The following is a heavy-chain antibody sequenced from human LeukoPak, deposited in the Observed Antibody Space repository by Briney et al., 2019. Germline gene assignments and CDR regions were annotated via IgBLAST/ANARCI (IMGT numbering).Heavy chain of an antibody. CDR1: GFNFNNYG. Sequence: GGSLRLSCAPSGFNFNNYGMSWVRQAPGKGLEWVSGISGSGGGSTYYADSVKGRFTISRHNSKNTLYLQMNSLRAEDTAVYYCAKDGYSSSRYALLNYFDYWGQGTLVTVSS. CDR2: ISGSGGGST. D-gene: IGHD6-13*01. CDR3: AKDGYSSSRYALLNYFDY. J-gene: IGHJ4*02. V-gene: IGHV3-23*01.